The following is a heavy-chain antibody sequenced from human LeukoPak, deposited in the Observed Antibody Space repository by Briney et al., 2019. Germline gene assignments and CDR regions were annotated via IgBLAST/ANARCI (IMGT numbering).Heavy chain of an antibody. CDR2: ISYDGSNK. CDR3: ARAGATVPSGSYGGSNYFDY. Sequence: GGALILSCLGSGFTFSSYAMSGVRQAPGKGLEWVDVISYDGSNKYYADSVKGRFTISIDNSKNTLYLQINSLRAEDTAVYYCARAGATVPSGSYGGSNYFDYWGQGTLVGVSS. J-gene: IGHJ4*02. V-gene: IGHV3-30-3*01. D-gene: IGHD1-26*01. CDR1: GFTFSSYA.